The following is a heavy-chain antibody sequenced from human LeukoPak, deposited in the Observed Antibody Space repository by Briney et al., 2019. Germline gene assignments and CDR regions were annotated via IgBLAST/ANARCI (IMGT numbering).Heavy chain of an antibody. CDR1: GGSFTVYY. CDR2: VYNSEYT. Sequence: PSETLSLTCTVSGGSFTVYYWTWIRQPPGEGLEWIGYVYNSEYTKYNPSLKSRVTISLDTSKSQFSLKLSSVTAADTAAYYCARTHGSSGYYVFDYWGQGTLVTVSS. CDR3: ARTHGSSGYYVFDY. D-gene: IGHD2-15*01. V-gene: IGHV4-59*01. J-gene: IGHJ4*02.